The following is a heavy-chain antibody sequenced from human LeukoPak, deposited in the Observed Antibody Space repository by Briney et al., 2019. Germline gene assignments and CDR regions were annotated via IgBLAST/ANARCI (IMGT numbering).Heavy chain of an antibody. J-gene: IGHJ4*02. CDR3: ARGLTVRAAGTIDY. V-gene: IGHV1-8*03. CDR1: GYTFTSYG. CDR2: MNPNSGNT. Sequence: ASVKVSCKASGYTFTSYGISWVRQAPGQGLEWMGWMNPNSGNTGYAQKFQGRVTITRNTSISTAYMELSSLRSEDTAVYYCARGLTVRAAGTIDYWGQGTLVTVSS. D-gene: IGHD6-13*01.